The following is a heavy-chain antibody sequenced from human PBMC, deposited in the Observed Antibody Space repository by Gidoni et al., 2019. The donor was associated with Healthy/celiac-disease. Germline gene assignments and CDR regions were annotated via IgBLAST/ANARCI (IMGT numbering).Heavy chain of an antibody. V-gene: IGHV1-2*02. Sequence: QVQLVQSGAEVKKPGASVKVSCKASGYTFTGYYMHWVRQAPGQGLEWMGWINPNSGGTNYAQKFQGRVTMTRDTSISTAYMELSRLRSDDTAVYYCARDRGITMVRGVPLYYFDYWGQGTLVTVSS. CDR1: GYTFTGYY. CDR2: INPNSGGT. CDR3: ARDRGITMVRGVPLYYFDY. D-gene: IGHD3-10*01. J-gene: IGHJ4*02.